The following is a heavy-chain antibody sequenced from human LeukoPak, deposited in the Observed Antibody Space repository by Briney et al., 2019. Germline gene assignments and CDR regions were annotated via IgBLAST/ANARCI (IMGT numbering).Heavy chain of an antibody. CDR3: ARYSSSWYGYYYYYMDV. CDR1: GGSISSYY. V-gene: IGHV4-59*01. D-gene: IGHD6-13*01. CDR2: IYYSGST. Sequence: SETLSLTCTVSGGSISSYYWSWIRQPPGKGLEWIGYIYYSGSTNYNPSLKSRVTISVDTSKNQFSLKLSSVTAADTAVYYCARYSSSWYGYYYYYMDVWGKGTRSPSP. J-gene: IGHJ6*03.